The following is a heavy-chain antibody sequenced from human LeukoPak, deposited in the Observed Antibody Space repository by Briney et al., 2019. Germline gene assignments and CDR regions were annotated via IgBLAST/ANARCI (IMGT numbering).Heavy chain of an antibody. Sequence: GGSLRLSCAAFGFTFSSYSMNWVRQAPGKGLEYVSSISSSSSYIYYADSVKGRFTISRDNAKNSLYLQMNSLRAEDTAVYYCARDLQLVHFDYWGQGTLVTVSS. V-gene: IGHV3-21*01. J-gene: IGHJ4*02. D-gene: IGHD6-13*01. CDR1: GFTFSSYS. CDR2: ISSSSSYI. CDR3: ARDLQLVHFDY.